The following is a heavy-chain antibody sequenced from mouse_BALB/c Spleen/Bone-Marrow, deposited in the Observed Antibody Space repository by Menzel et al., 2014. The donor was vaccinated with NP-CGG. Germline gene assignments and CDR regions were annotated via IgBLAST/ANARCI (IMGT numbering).Heavy chain of an antibody. CDR3: ARQYGNYFDY. D-gene: IGHD2-10*02. V-gene: IGHV1-80*01. CDR2: IYSGDGDT. J-gene: IGHJ2*01. Sequence: LVESGAELVRPGSSVKISCKASGYAFSSYWMNWVKQRPGQGLEWIGQIYSGDGDTNYNGKFKGKATLTADKSSSTAYMQLSSLTSEDSAVYFCARQYGNYFDYWGQGTTLTVSS. CDR1: GYAFSSYW.